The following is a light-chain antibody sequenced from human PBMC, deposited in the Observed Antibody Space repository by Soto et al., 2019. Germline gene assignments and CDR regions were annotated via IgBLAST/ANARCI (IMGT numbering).Light chain of an antibody. Sequence: GAIVPITCRASQGISSAVAWYQQKPGKPPKLLMYDASSLESGVPPRFSGSGSGTDVTLSISSLQTADFATYYCQQFNNYPLTFGQGTRLEIK. CDR2: DAS. CDR1: QGISSA. CDR3: QQFNNYPLT. J-gene: IGKJ5*01. V-gene: IGKV1D-13*01.